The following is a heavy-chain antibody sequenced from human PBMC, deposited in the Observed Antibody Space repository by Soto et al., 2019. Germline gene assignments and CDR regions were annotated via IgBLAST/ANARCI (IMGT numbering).Heavy chain of an antibody. D-gene: IGHD6-13*01. CDR2: IYWNDDK. V-gene: IGHV2-5*01. CDR1: GFSLSTSGVG. J-gene: IGHJ6*02. Sequence: SGPTLVNPTPTLTLTCTFSGFSLSTSGVGVGWIRQPPGKALEWLALIYWNDDKRYSPSLKSRLTITKDTSKNQVVLTMTNMDPVDTATYYCAQGVAAAGYYYYYYGMDVWGQGTTVTVSS. CDR3: AQGVAAAGYYYYYYGMDV.